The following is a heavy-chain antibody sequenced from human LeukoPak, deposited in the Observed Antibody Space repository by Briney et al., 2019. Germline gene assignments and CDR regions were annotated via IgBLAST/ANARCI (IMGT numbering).Heavy chain of an antibody. V-gene: IGHV3-30*02. D-gene: IGHD1-1*01. CDR2: IQYDGSTK. CDR1: GFTFSTYG. J-gene: IGHJ4*02. Sequence: GGSLRLSCAASGFTFSTYGMHWVRQAPGKGLEWVTFIQYDGSTKYYADSVKGRFTISRDNSKNTLYLQMNNLRTEDTAVYYCARDLPEYNWNDALWYWGQGTLVTVSS. CDR3: ARDLPEYNWNDALWY.